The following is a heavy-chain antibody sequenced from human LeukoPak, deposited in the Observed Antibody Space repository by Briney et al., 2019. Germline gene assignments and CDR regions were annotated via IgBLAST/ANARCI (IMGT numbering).Heavy chain of an antibody. CDR3: ATGRWNSSSWGDY. CDR2: IIPIFGTA. CDR1: GGTFSSYA. J-gene: IGHJ4*02. Sequence: SVKVSCEASGGTFSSYAISCVRQAPGQGLEWMGGIIPIFGTANYAQKFQGRVTITADESTSTAYMELSSLRSEDTAVYYCATGRWNSSSWGDYWGQGTLVTVSS. D-gene: IGHD6-13*01. V-gene: IGHV1-69*13.